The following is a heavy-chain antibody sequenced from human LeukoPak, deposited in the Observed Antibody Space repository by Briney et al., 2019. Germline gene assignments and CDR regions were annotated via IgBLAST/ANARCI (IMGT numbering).Heavy chain of an antibody. Sequence: GGSLRLSCAASGFTVSSNYMSWVRQAPGKGLEWVANIKQDGSEKYYVDSVKGRFTISRDNAKNSLYLQMNSLRAEDTAVYYCARDQEYSSGWSAFDIWGQGTMVTVSS. CDR2: IKQDGSEK. CDR3: ARDQEYSSGWSAFDI. D-gene: IGHD6-19*01. CDR1: GFTVSSNY. V-gene: IGHV3-7*03. J-gene: IGHJ3*02.